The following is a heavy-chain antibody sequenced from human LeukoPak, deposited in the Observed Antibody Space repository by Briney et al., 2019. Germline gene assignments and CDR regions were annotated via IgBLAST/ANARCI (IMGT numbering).Heavy chain of an antibody. V-gene: IGHV4-59*01. Sequence: SETLSLTCTVSGGSISSYYWSWIRQPPGKGLEWIGYIYYSGSTNYNPSLKSRVTISVDTSKNQFSLKLSSVTAADTAVYYCARDSGSYYPYYYGMDVWGQGTTVTVSS. J-gene: IGHJ6*02. CDR2: IYYSGST. CDR1: GGSISSYY. D-gene: IGHD1-26*01. CDR3: ARDSGSYYPYYYGMDV.